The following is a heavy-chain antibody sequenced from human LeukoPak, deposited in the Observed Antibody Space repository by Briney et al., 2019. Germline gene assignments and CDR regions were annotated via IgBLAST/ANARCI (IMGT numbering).Heavy chain of an antibody. CDR2: IRYDGSNK. D-gene: IGHD3-3*01. J-gene: IGHJ6*03. V-gene: IGHV3-30*02. Sequence: GGFLRLSCAASGFTFSSYGMHWVRQAPGKGLEWVAFIRYDGSNKYYADSVKGRFTISRDNSKNTLYLQMNSLRAEDTAVYYCAKDFQYDFRYYMDVWGKGTTVTVSS. CDR3: AKDFQYDFRYYMDV. CDR1: GFTFSSYG.